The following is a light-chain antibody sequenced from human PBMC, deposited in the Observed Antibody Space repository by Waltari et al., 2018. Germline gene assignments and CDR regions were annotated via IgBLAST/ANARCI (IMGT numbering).Light chain of an antibody. V-gene: IGLV3-19*01. Sequence: SSELTQDPAVSVALGETVRITCHGDIRRTFYAHWCRQKPGQAPELVIYGKNNRPPGITDRFSASSSGTTTSLTINGAQAEDEADYYCSARDISGDVVFGGGTALTVL. J-gene: IGLJ2*01. CDR2: GKN. CDR1: IRRTFY. CDR3: SARDISGDVV.